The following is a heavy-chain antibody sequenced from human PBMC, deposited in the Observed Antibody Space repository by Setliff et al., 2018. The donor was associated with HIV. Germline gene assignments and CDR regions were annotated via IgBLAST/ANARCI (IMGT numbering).Heavy chain of an antibody. D-gene: IGHD3-22*01. CDR1: GYTFTGYY. V-gene: IGHV1-2*02. CDR3: ARGPNYYDRGSYYNFDY. J-gene: IGHJ4*02. Sequence: ASVKVSCKASGYTFTGYYMHWVRQAPGQGLGWMGWINPNSGGTDYAQKFRGRVTMTRDTSISTAYMGLSRLTSDDTAVYYCARGPNYYDRGSYYNFDYWGEGTLVTVSS. CDR2: INPNSGGT.